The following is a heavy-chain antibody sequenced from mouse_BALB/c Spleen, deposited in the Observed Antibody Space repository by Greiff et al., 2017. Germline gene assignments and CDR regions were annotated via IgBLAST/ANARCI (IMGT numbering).Heavy chain of an antibody. J-gene: IGHJ4*01. V-gene: IGHV1-47*01. CDR3: ARGSYDDAMDY. Sequence: VQLQESGAELVKPGASVKMSCKAFGYTFTTYPIEWMKQNHGKSLEWIGNFHPYNDDTKYNEKFKGKAKLTVEKSSSTVYLELSRLTSDDSAVYYCARGSYDDAMDYWGQGTSVTVSS. D-gene: IGHD2-12*01. CDR2: FHPYNDDT. CDR1: GYTFTTYP.